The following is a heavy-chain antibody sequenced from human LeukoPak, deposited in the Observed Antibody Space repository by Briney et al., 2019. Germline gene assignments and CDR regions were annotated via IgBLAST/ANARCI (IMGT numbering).Heavy chain of an antibody. D-gene: IGHD3-16*01. Sequence: GGSLRLSCAASGFTVSSDYMSWVRQAPGKGLEWVSVIYSGGSTYYADSVKGRFTISRDKSKNTVYLQMNSLRFEDTAVYYCARDLEGEDYWGQGTLVTVSS. J-gene: IGHJ4*02. CDR2: IYSGGST. CDR1: GFTVSSDY. V-gene: IGHV3-53*05. CDR3: ARDLEGEDY.